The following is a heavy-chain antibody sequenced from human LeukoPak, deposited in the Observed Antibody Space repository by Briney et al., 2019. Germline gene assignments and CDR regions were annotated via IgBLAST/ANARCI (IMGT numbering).Heavy chain of an antibody. CDR2: ISHDGNTK. CDR1: GFSFSSHG. Sequence: GGSLRLSCAASGFSFSSHGMHWVRQAPGKGLEWVAVISHDGNTKYYADSVKGRFTISRDNAKNSLYLQMNSLRDEDTAVYYCARARASGRSGFDYWGQGTLVTVSS. D-gene: IGHD2-15*01. V-gene: IGHV3-30*03. J-gene: IGHJ4*02. CDR3: ARARASGRSGFDY.